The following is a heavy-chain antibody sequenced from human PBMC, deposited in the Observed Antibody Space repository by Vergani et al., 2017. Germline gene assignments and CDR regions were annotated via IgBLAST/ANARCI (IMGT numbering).Heavy chain of an antibody. D-gene: IGHD3-22*01. CDR2: IRYDGSNK. Sequence: QVQLVESGGGVVQPGGSLRLSCAASGFTFSSYGMHWVRQAPGKGLEWVAFIRYDGSNKYYADSVKGRFTISRDNSKNTLYLQMYSLRAEDTAVYYCANPSSGNFDYWGQGTLVTVSS. J-gene: IGHJ4*02. CDR1: GFTFSSYG. V-gene: IGHV3-30*02. CDR3: ANPSSGNFDY.